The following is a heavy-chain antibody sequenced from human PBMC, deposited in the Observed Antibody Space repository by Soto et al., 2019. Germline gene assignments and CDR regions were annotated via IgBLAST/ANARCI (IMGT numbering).Heavy chain of an antibody. J-gene: IGHJ4*02. CDR1: GYSFRRYA. CDR2: INGVDGGT. CDR3: ARAPPYSGAAPRTYSLDY. V-gene: IGHV1-3*01. Sequence: QVVLLQSGAEMKKPGASLNISCKASGYSFRRYAINWVRQVPGQRLEWMGWINGVDGGTIYSQKFQGRVTIVRDTSTDTAYMELSGLRAEDTALYYCARAPPYSGAAPRTYSLDYWGQGSLITVSS. D-gene: IGHD1-26*01.